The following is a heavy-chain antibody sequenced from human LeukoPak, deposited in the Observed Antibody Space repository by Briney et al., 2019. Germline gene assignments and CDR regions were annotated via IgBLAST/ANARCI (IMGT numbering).Heavy chain of an antibody. CDR2: IYYSGST. CDR1: GGSISSSSYY. V-gene: IGHV4-39*01. J-gene: IGHJ4*02. D-gene: IGHD2-2*01. Sequence: SETLSLTCTVSGGSISSSSYYWGWIRQPPGKGLERIGSIYYSGSTYYNPSLKSRVTISVDTSKNQFSLKLSSVTAADTAVYYCAGTIEFVVVPAAPYSSRFDYWGQGTLVTVSS. CDR3: AGTIEFVVVPAAPYSSRFDY.